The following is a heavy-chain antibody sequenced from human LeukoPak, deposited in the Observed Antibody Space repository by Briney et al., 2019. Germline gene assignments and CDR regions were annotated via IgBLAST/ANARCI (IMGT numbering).Heavy chain of an antibody. V-gene: IGHV1-18*01. J-gene: IGHJ6*03. Sequence: GASVNVSCKASGYIFTNFGISRVRQARGQGLEWMGWISGYNGNTKYVQKFQGRVTMTTDTSTSTAYMELRSLRSDDTAVYYCARQQLEQGAYYKYNYMSVWGKGTTVIVS. CDR1: GYIFTNFG. CDR3: ARQQLEQGAYYKYNYMSV. CDR2: ISGYNGNT. D-gene: IGHD6-13*01.